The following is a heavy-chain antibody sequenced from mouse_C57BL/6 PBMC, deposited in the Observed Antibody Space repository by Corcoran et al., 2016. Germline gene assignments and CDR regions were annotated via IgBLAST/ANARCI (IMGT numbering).Heavy chain of an antibody. V-gene: IGHV1-19*01. CDR3: ASPVTGSLDY. Sequence: EVQLQQSGPVLVKPGASVKMSCKASGYTFTDYYMNWVKQSHGKSLEWIGVINPYNGGTSYNQKFKGKATLTVDKSSSTAYMELNSLTSEDSAVYYCASPVTGSLDYWGQGTTLTVSS. CDR2: INPYNGGT. J-gene: IGHJ2*01. D-gene: IGHD4-1*01. CDR1: GYTFTDYY.